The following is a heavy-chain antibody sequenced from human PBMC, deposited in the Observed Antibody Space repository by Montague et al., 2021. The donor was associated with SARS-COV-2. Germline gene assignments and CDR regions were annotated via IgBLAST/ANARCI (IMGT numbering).Heavy chain of an antibody. CDR1: AGSISSSSYY. CDR2: IYYSGST. D-gene: IGHD1-20*01. V-gene: IGHV4-39*01. CDR3: ARPGGITGTTSLYYGY. J-gene: IGHJ4*02. Sequence: SETLSLTCTVSAGSISSSSYYWSRICQPPGKGLAWIGSIYYSGSTYYNPSLKSRVTISVDTSKNQFSLKLTSGTVADTAVYYCARPGGITGTTSLYYGYWGQGTLVTVAS.